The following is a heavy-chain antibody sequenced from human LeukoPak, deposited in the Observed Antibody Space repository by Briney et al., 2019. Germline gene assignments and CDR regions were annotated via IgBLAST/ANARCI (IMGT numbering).Heavy chain of an antibody. J-gene: IGHJ3*02. Sequence: GASVKVSCKASGYTFTSYGISWVRQAPGQGLEWMGWISAYNGNTNYAQKFQDSVTMTTDTTTSTAYMELRSLRSDDTAVYYSARDRISTIVVVTIGGNSAAFDIWGQGTMVTVSS. V-gene: IGHV1-18*01. D-gene: IGHD3-22*01. CDR3: ARDRISTIVVVTIGGNSAAFDI. CDR2: ISAYNGNT. CDR1: GYTFTSYG.